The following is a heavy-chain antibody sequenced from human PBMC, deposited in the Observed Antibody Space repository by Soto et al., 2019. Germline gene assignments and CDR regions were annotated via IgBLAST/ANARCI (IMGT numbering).Heavy chain of an antibody. CDR3: AKEGSDSSGYYYNY. V-gene: IGHV3-11*01. D-gene: IGHD3-22*01. J-gene: IGHJ4*02. Sequence: GGSLRLSCGASGFTFSNYYMSWIRQAPGKGLEWVSYISSTGRTIYYADSVKGRFTVSRDNAQNSLSLKLNSLRVEDTAVYYCAKEGSDSSGYYYNYWGQGTLVTVSS. CDR1: GFTFSNYY. CDR2: ISSTGRTI.